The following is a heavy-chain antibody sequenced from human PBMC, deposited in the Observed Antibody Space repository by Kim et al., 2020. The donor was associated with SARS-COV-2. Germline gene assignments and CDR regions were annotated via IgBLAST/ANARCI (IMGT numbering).Heavy chain of an antibody. Sequence: SETLSLTCTVSGDSISSSYWSWIRQPPGKGLEWIGYIYYSGSTNYNPSLKSRVTISVDTSKNQFSLKLSSVTAADTAVYYCARSVLFRTFDIWGQGTTVT. CDR1: GDSISSSY. D-gene: IGHD2-21*01. J-gene: IGHJ3*02. CDR3: ARSVLFRTFDI. CDR2: IYYSGST. V-gene: IGHV4-59*08.